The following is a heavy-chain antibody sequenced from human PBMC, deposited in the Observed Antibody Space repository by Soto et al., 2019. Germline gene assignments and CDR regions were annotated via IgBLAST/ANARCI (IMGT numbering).Heavy chain of an antibody. D-gene: IGHD3-3*01. V-gene: IGHV1-46*01. CDR1: GYTFTSYY. CDR3: ARDSTPEPDLVIMGFNYLDY. Sequence: ASVKVSCKASGYTFTSYYMHWVRQAPGQGLEWMGIINPSGGSTSYAQKFQGRVTMTRDTSTSTVYMELSSLRSEDTAVYYCARDSTPEPDLVIMGFNYLDYWGQGTLVTVSS. CDR2: INPSGGST. J-gene: IGHJ4*02.